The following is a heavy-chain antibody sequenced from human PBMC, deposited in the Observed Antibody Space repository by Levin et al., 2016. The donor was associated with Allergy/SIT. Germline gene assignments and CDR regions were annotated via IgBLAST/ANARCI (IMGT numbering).Heavy chain of an antibody. Sequence: SETLSLTCTVSGGSVSSGSYYWSWIRQPPGKGLEWIGYIYYSGSTNYNPSLKSRVTISVDTSKNQFSLKLSSVTAADTAVYYCARMRERGYSGYAFDYWGQGTLVTVSS. J-gene: IGHJ4*02. CDR2: IYYSGST. CDR3: ARMRERGYSGYAFDY. V-gene: IGHV4-61*01. D-gene: IGHD5-12*01. CDR1: GGSVSSGSYY.